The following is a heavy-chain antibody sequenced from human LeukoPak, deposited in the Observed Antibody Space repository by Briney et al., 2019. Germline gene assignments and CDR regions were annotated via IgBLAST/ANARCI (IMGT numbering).Heavy chain of an antibody. CDR3: ARLIGDYGDHGIGAYYFDY. CDR2: IYPGDSDT. D-gene: IGHD4-17*01. Sequence: GESLKISCKGSGYSFTSYWIGWVRQMPGKGLEWMGIIYPGDSDTRYSPSFQGQVTISADKSISTAYLQWSSLKASDTAMYYCARLIGDYGDHGIGAYYFDYWGQGTLVTVSS. V-gene: IGHV5-51*01. J-gene: IGHJ4*02. CDR1: GYSFTSYW.